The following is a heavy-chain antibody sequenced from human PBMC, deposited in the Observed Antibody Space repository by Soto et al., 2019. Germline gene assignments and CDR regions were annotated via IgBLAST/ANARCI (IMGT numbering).Heavy chain of an antibody. D-gene: IGHD5-18*01. J-gene: IGHJ4*02. V-gene: IGHV3-15*01. CDR3: AITAMINRDSSTSFDY. CDR1: GLTSGNIW. CDR2: IKSKRDGETA. Sequence: GGSLRPSCAPAGLTSGNIWMTCVRQAPGRGLEWGGRIKSKRDGETAAVAAPGKARFTISRDDSRNTVFLEMNRLKREDTALYYCAITAMINRDSSTSFDYWGRGTQVTV.